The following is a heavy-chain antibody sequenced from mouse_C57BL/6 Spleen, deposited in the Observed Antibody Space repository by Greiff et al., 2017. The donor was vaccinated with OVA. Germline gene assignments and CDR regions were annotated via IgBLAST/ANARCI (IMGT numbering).Heavy chain of an antibody. J-gene: IGHJ4*01. CDR2: IWSGGST. V-gene: IGHV2-2*01. CDR1: GFSLTSYG. Sequence: VNVVELGPGLVQPSQSLSITCTVSGFSLTSYGVHWVRQSPGKGLEWLGVIWSGGSTDYNAAFISRLSISKDNSKSQVFFKMNSLQADDTAIYYCARNGVGAMDYWGQGTSVTVSS. CDR3: ARNGVGAMDY. D-gene: IGHD1-1*01.